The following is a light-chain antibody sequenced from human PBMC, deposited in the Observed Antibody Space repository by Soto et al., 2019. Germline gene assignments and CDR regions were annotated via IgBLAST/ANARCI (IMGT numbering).Light chain of an antibody. CDR3: QQRVNWPPT. V-gene: IGKV3-11*01. CDR2: DAS. J-gene: IGKJ4*01. Sequence: EIVLTQSPATLSLSPGERATLSCRAGQSISDYLAWYQQRPGQAPRLLIFDASNRATGVPDRFSGGGSGTDFTLIISSLEPEDFAVYYCQQRVNWPPTFGGETKVEI. CDR1: QSISDY.